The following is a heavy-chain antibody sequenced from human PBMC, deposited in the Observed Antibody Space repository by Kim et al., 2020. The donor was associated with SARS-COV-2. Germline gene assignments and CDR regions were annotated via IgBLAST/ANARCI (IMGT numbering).Heavy chain of an antibody. J-gene: IGHJ4*02. CDR3: AGGGKPNSFDY. Sequence: SIYYANSGNGRFVIAGDNAKNSLSLQMNSLRDEDTAVYYCAGGGKPNSFDYWGQGTLVTVSS. V-gene: IGHV3-48*02. CDR2: SI.